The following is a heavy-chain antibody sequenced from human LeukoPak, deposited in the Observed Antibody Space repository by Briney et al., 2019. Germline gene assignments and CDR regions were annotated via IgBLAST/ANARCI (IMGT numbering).Heavy chain of an antibody. Sequence: SSETLSLTCTVSGDSISSSSYFWGWIRQPPGKGLECIGSIHYSGSTYYNPPLKSRVTISVDTSKNQFSLKLSSVTAADTAVYYCARMSRFSWTPYYFDYWSQGTLVIVSS. D-gene: IGHD3/OR15-3a*01. CDR3: ARMSRFSWTPYYFDY. V-gene: IGHV4-39*07. CDR1: GDSISSSSYF. J-gene: IGHJ4*02. CDR2: IHYSGST.